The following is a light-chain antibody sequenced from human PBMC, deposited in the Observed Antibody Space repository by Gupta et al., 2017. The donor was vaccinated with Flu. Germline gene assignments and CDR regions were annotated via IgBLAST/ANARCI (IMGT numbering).Light chain of an antibody. V-gene: IGLV2-11*03. Sequence: GTSSDVGGYDYVSWYQQHPGKAPKLMIYDVTKRPSGVPDRFSGSKSGNTASLTISGLQAEDEADYYCCSYAGSYSLMFGGGTKLTAL. CDR3: CSYAGSYSLM. J-gene: IGLJ3*02. CDR2: DVT. CDR1: SSDVGGYDY.